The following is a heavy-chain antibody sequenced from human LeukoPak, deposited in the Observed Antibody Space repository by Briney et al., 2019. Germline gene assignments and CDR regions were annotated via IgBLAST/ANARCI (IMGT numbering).Heavy chain of an antibody. CDR2: INHSGST. V-gene: IGHV4-34*01. Sequence: PSETLSLTCGVYGGSFSGYYWSWIRQPPGKGLEWIGEINHSGSTNYNPSLKSRVSISIDTSKNQFSLRLSSVTAADTAVYYCARHLALPDRYSYGYDYWGQGTLVTVSS. J-gene: IGHJ4*02. CDR1: GGSFSGYY. D-gene: IGHD5-18*01. CDR3: ARHLALPDRYSYGYDY.